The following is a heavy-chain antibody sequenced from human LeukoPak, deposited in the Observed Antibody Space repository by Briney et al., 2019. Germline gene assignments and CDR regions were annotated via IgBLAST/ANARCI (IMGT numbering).Heavy chain of an antibody. V-gene: IGHV3-30*02. Sequence: PGGSLRLSCAASGFTFSSYGMHWVRQAPGKGLEWVAFIRYDGSNKYYADSVKGRFTISRDNSKNTLYLQMNSLRAEDTAVYYCAKDSGDAMIVVASDCWGQGTLVTVSS. J-gene: IGHJ4*02. CDR1: GFTFSSYG. CDR2: IRYDGSNK. CDR3: AKDSGDAMIVVASDC. D-gene: IGHD3-22*01.